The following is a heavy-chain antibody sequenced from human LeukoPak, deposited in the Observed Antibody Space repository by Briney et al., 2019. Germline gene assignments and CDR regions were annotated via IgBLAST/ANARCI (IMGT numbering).Heavy chain of an antibody. J-gene: IGHJ4*02. CDR3: ARGNNDILTGYYTGYYFDY. D-gene: IGHD3-9*01. Sequence: ASVKVSCKASGYTFTSYDINWVRQAAGQGLEWMGGIIPIFGTANYAQKFQGRVTITADESTSTAYMELSSLRSEDTAVYYCARGNNDILTGYYTGYYFDYWGQGTLVTVSS. V-gene: IGHV1-69*13. CDR2: IIPIFGTA. CDR1: GYTFTSYD.